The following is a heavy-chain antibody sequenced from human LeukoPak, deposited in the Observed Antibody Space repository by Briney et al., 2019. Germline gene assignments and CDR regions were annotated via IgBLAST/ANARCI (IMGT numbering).Heavy chain of an antibody. CDR2: IYHSGST. CDR1: GGSISSGGYY. J-gene: IGHJ4*02. D-gene: IGHD6-25*01. Sequence: KTSQTLSLTCTVSGGSISSGGYYWSWIRQPPGKGLEWIGYIYHSGSTYYNPSLKSRVTISVDRSKNQFSLKLSSVTAADTAVYYCARHDGWTAAGNYWGQGTLVTVSS. CDR3: ARHDGWTAAGNY. V-gene: IGHV4-30-2*01.